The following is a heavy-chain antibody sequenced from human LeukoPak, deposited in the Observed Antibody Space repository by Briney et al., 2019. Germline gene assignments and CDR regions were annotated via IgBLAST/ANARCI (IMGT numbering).Heavy chain of an antibody. CDR1: GGSISSYY. Sequence: SETLSLTCTVSGGSISSYYWSWIRQPPGKGLEWIGYIYYSGSTNYNPSLKSRVTISVDTSKNQFSLKLSSVTAADTAVYYCAREGVGMAPVSGGIGHDAFDIWGQGTMVTVSS. J-gene: IGHJ3*02. CDR2: IYYSGST. D-gene: IGHD5-24*01. CDR3: AREGVGMAPVSGGIGHDAFDI. V-gene: IGHV4-59*01.